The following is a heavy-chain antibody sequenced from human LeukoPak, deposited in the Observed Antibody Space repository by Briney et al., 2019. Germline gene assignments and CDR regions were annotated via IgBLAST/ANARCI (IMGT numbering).Heavy chain of an antibody. D-gene: IGHD4-23*01. J-gene: IGHJ5*01. Sequence: GGSLRLSCAGSGFTFSRHNMNWFRQAPGKGLERVSSISSRSSYIFYADSVKGRFTISRDNAKNYLYLQMNSLGAEDTAVYYCARDRGNSDPGDWFDSWGQGTLVTVSS. CDR2: ISSRSSYI. V-gene: IGHV3-21*01. CDR1: GFTFSRHN. CDR3: ARDRGNSDPGDWFDS.